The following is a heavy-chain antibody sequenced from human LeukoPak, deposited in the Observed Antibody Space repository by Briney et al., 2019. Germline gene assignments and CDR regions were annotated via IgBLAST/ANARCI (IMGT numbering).Heavy chain of an antibody. V-gene: IGHV3-64D*06. CDR2: ITDKGGST. J-gene: IGHJ4*02. CDR3: VRLHDSSGYYYPLFGY. D-gene: IGHD3-22*01. Sequence: PGGSLRLSCSASGFTFSSYSMHWVRQAPGKGLEYVSSITDKGGSTNYAESAKGRFTISRDNSKSTLYLQMSSLRAEDTAVYYCVRLHDSSGYYYPLFGYWGQGTLVTVSS. CDR1: GFTFSSYS.